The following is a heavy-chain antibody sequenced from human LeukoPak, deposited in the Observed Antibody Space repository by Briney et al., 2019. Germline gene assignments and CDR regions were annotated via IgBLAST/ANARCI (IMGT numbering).Heavy chain of an antibody. Sequence: SETLSLTCTVSGGSISSSSYYWGWVRQPPGKGAEWIGSICYSGSTYYNPSLKSRVTISVDTSKNQFSLKLTSVTAADTAVYYCARRRIAVAGTGAFDIWGQETMVTVSS. V-gene: IGHV4-39*01. CDR3: ARRRIAVAGTGAFDI. J-gene: IGHJ3*02. CDR1: GGSISSSSYY. CDR2: ICYSGST. D-gene: IGHD6-19*01.